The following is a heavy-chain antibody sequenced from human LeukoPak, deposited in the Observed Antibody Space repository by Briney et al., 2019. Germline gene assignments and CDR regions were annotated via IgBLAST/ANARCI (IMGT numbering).Heavy chain of an antibody. Sequence: SETLSLTCAVYGGSFSGYYWSWIRQPPGKGLEWIGEINHSGSTNYNPSLKSRVNISVDTSKNQFSLKLSSVTAADAAVYFCVRGNWFDPWGQGTLVTVSS. J-gene: IGHJ5*02. CDR3: VRGNWFDP. CDR2: INHSGST. CDR1: GGSFSGYY. V-gene: IGHV4-34*01.